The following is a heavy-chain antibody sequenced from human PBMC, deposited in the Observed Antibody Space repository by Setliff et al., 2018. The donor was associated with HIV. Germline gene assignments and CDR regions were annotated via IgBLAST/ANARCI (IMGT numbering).Heavy chain of an antibody. J-gene: IGHJ4*02. Sequence: GGSLRLSCAASGFTVSSYYMAWVRQAPGKGLEWVSTIYSDGSTYHADSVKGRFTLSRDTSKNTLSLQMNTLRPEDTAVYYCARVRLYNSALDYWGQGTRVTVSS. CDR3: ARVRLYNSALDY. CDR2: IYSDGST. V-gene: IGHV3-66*02. CDR1: GFTVSSYY. D-gene: IGHD3-22*01.